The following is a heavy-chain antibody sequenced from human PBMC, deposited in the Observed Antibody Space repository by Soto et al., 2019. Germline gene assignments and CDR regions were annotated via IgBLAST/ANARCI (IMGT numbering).Heavy chain of an antibody. V-gene: IGHV3-23*01. J-gene: IGHJ4*02. CDR1: GFSFSSYA. Sequence: PGGSLRLSCAASGFSFSSYAMSWVRQAPGKGLEWVSGISGSGGSTNYADSVKGRFTISRDNSKNTLYLQMNSLRAEDTAVYYCARDHHRYSGYDYVDYWGQGTLVTVSS. CDR2: ISGSGGST. CDR3: ARDHHRYSGYDYVDY. D-gene: IGHD5-12*01.